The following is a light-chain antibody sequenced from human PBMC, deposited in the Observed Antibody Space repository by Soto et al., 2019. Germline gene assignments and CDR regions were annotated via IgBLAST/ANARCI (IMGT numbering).Light chain of an antibody. Sequence: QSVLTQPASVSGSPGQSITISCTGTSSEVGGYNYVSWYQQHPGKAPKLMIYDVSNRPSGVSNRFSGSKSGNTASLPISGLQAEDEVDYYCSSYTSSSTLVYVFGTGTKVTVL. CDR2: DVS. CDR1: SSEVGGYNY. V-gene: IGLV2-14*01. CDR3: SSYTSSSTLVYV. J-gene: IGLJ1*01.